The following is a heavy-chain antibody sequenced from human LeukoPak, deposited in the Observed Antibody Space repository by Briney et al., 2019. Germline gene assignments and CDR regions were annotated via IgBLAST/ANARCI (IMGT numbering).Heavy chain of an antibody. CDR1: GGSISSYY. Sequence: PSETLSLTCTVSGGSISSYYWSWIRQPPGKGLEWIGDIYQSGSTNYSPSLKSRVTISVDKSKNQFSLKLSSVTAADTAVYYCARHLGPGWHAMDVWGQGTTVTVSS. CDR3: ARHLGPGWHAMDV. V-gene: IGHV4-59*08. D-gene: IGHD2-15*01. CDR2: IYQSGST. J-gene: IGHJ6*02.